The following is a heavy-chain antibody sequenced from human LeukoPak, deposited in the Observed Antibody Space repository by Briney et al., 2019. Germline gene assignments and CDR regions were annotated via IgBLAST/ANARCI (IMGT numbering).Heavy chain of an antibody. V-gene: IGHV4-61*02. J-gene: IGHJ4*02. CDR3: ARADGYKRGGFDY. CDR1: GGSISSGSYY. CDR2: IYTSGST. Sequence: SETLSLTCTVSGGSISSGSYYWGWIRQPAGKGLEWIGRIYTSGSTNYNPSLKSRVTISVDTSKNQFSLKLSSVTAADTAVYYCARADGYKRGGFDYWGQGTLVTVSS. D-gene: IGHD5-24*01.